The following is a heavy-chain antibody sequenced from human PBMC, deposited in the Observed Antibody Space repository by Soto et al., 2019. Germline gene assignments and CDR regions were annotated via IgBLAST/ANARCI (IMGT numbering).Heavy chain of an antibody. CDR3: ARDIAAAATTEYNWFDP. J-gene: IGHJ5*02. CDR1: GGTFSSYT. D-gene: IGHD6-13*01. CDR2: IIPILGIA. Sequence: QVQLVQSGAEVKKPGSSVKVSCKASGGTFSSYTISWVRQAPGQGLEWMGRIIPILGIANYAQKFQGRVTITADKSTSTAYMELSSLRSEDTAVYYCARDIAAAATTEYNWFDPWGQGTLVTVSS. V-gene: IGHV1-69*08.